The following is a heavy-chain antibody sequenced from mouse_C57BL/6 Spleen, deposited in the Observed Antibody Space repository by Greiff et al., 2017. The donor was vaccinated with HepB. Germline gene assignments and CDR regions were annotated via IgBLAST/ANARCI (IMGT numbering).Heavy chain of an antibody. Sequence: VQLQQSGPELVKPGASVKISCKASGYAFSSSWMNWVKQRPGKGLEWIGRIYPGDGDTNYNGKFKGKATLTAEKSSSTAYMQLSSLTSEDSAVYFCARWGTTVVATGYYAMDYWGQGTSVTVSS. D-gene: IGHD1-1*01. V-gene: IGHV1-82*01. CDR1: GYAFSSSW. CDR2: IYPGDGDT. CDR3: ARWGTTVVATGYYAMDY. J-gene: IGHJ4*01.